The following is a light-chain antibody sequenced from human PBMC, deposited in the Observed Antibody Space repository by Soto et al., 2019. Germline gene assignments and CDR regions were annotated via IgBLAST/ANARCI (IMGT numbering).Light chain of an antibody. CDR2: KAS. Sequence: DIQVTQSPSTLSASVEDRVTITCRASQSISSWLAWYQQKPGKAPKLLIYKASSLESGVPSRFSGSGSGTEFTLTISSLQPDDFATYYCQQYNSYPWTFGQGTKVEIK. CDR3: QQYNSYPWT. J-gene: IGKJ1*01. CDR1: QSISSW. V-gene: IGKV1-5*03.